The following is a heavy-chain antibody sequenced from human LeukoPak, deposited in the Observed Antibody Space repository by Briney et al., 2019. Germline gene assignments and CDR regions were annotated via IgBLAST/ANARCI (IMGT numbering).Heavy chain of an antibody. D-gene: IGHD3-22*01. CDR1: GHTFTGYY. J-gene: IGHJ6*02. Sequence: ASVKVSCKASGHTFTGYYMHWVRQAPGQGLEWMGWINPNSGGTNYAQKFQGRVTMTRDTSISTAYMELSRLRSDDTAVYYCARGSAYYYDSSGYYSIWGQGTTVTVSS. CDR3: ARGSAYYYDSSGYYSI. CDR2: INPNSGGT. V-gene: IGHV1-2*02.